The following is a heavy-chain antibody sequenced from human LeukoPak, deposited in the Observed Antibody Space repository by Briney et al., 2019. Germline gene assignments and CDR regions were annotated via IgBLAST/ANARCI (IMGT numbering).Heavy chain of an antibody. Sequence: ASVKVSCKASGYTFTSYAMHWVRQAPGQRLEWMAWINGGNGNTKYSQKFQGRVAITRDTSASTVYMELSSLRSEDTAVYYCARDVVTGTNYYFDYWGQGTLVTVSS. CDR3: ARDVVTGTNYYFDY. CDR2: INGGNGNT. J-gene: IGHJ4*02. D-gene: IGHD1/OR15-1a*01. V-gene: IGHV1-3*01. CDR1: GYTFTSYA.